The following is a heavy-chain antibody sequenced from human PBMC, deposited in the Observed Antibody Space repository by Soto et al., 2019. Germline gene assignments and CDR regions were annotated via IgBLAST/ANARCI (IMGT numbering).Heavy chain of an antibody. CDR3: ARGLGREYQDNRNYFHLDY. D-gene: IGHD1-20*01. J-gene: IGHJ4*02. CDR2: LYPNGRA. CDR1: GFTVVSNY. V-gene: IGHV3-53*01. Sequence: PGGSLRLSCAASGFTVVSNYLTCFRHSPFEWLKWVSVLYPNGRAFYADSVKGRFTISTDNSQNSVYLLMNTLRAEDTAIYYCARGLGREYQDNRNYFHLDYWGQGTLVTVSS.